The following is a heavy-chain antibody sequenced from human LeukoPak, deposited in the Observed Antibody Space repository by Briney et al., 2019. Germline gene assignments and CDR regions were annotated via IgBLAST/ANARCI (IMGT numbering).Heavy chain of an antibody. CDR2: INSDGSTT. D-gene: IGHD2-15*01. Sequence: PGGSLRLSCAASGFTFNNYWMHWVRQAPGKGLVWVSRINSDGSTTTYADSVKGRFTISRDNAENTLYLQINGLRAEDTAVYYCARTSRSGAYWRDFDYWGQGTLVTVSS. J-gene: IGHJ4*02. V-gene: IGHV3-74*01. CDR3: ARTSRSGAYWRDFDY. CDR1: GFTFNNYW.